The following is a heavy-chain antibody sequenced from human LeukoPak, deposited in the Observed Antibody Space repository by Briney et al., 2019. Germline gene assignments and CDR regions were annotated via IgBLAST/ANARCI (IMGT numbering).Heavy chain of an antibody. CDR1: GYTFTGYY. J-gene: IGHJ5*02. V-gene: IGHV1-2*02. CDR2: INPNSGGT. Sequence: GASVTVSCKASGYTFTGYYMHWVRQAPGKGLEWMGWINPNSGGTNYAQKFQGRVTMTRDTSISTAYMELSRLRSDDTAVYYCARGAPYSSSWYSSSNWFDPWGQGTLVTVSS. CDR3: ARGAPYSSSWYSSSNWFDP. D-gene: IGHD6-13*01.